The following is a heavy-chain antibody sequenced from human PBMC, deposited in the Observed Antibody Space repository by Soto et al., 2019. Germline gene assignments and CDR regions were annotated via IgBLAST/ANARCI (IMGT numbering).Heavy chain of an antibody. V-gene: IGHV1-69*13. CDR1: GGTFSSYA. J-gene: IGHJ6*02. CDR3: ARGLQTGYSSSSYTYYYYGMDV. D-gene: IGHD6-13*01. CDR2: IIPIFGTA. Sequence: AVKVSCKASGGTFSSYAISWVRQAPGQGXEWMGGIIPIFGTANYAQKFQGRVTITADESTSTAYMELSSLRSEDTAVYYCARGLQTGYSSSSYTYYYYGMDVWGQGTTVTVS.